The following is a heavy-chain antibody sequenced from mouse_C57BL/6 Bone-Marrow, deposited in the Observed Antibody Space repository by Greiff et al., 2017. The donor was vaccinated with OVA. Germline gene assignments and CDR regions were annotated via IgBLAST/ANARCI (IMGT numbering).Heavy chain of an antibody. CDR1: GYTFTDYY. V-gene: IGHV1-82*01. CDR3: ARGYYGSRSWFAY. CDR2: IYPGDGDT. J-gene: IGHJ3*01. Sequence: QVQLQQPGAELVKPGASVKMSCKASGYTFTDYYINWVKQRPGKGLEWIGRIYPGDGDTNYNGKFKGKATLTADKSSSTAYMQLSSLTSEDSAVYFCARGYYGSRSWFAYWGQGTLVTVSA. D-gene: IGHD1-1*01.